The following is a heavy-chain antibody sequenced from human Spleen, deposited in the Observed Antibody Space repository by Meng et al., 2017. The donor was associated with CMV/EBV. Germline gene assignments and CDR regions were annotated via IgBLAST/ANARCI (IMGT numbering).Heavy chain of an antibody. D-gene: IGHD1-26*01. J-gene: IGHJ4*02. Sequence: SETLSLTCTVSGYSISSGYYWGWIRQPPGKGLEWIGSIYHSGSTYYNPSLKSRVTISVDTSKNQFSLKLNSVTAADTAVYYCARGPGSYYFDYWGQGTLVTVSS. V-gene: IGHV4-38-2*02. CDR3: ARGPGSYYFDY. CDR2: IYHSGST. CDR1: GYSISSGYY.